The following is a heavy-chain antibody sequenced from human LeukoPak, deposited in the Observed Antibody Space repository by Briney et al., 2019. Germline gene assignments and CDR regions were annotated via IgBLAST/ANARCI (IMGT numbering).Heavy chain of an antibody. CDR1: GGSISSSSYY. J-gene: IGHJ5*02. CDR3: ARVRRYSLNWFDP. CDR2: IYYSGST. D-gene: IGHD5-18*01. V-gene: IGHV4-39*07. Sequence: SETLSLTRTVSGGSISSSSYYWGWIRQPPGKGLEWIGSIYYSGSTYYNPSLKSRVTISVDTSKNQFSLKLSSVTAADTAVYYCARVRRYSLNWFDPWGQGTLVTVSS.